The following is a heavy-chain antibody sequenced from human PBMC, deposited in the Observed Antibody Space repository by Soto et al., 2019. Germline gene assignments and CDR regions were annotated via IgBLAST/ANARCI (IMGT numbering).Heavy chain of an antibody. Sequence: SETLSLTCTVSGGSISSYYWSWIRQPPGKGLEWIGYIYYSGSTNYNPSLKSRVTISVDTSKNQFSLKLSSVTAADTAVYYCARTFGAARPAYFQHWGQGTLVTVSS. CDR1: GGSISSYY. J-gene: IGHJ1*01. D-gene: IGHD6-6*01. CDR3: ARTFGAARPAYFQH. CDR2: IYYSGST. V-gene: IGHV4-59*01.